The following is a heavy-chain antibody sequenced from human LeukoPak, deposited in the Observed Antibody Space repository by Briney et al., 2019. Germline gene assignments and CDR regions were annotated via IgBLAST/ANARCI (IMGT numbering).Heavy chain of an antibody. V-gene: IGHV3-74*01. J-gene: IGHJ4*02. Sequence: GGSLRLSCAASGFTFSSYWMHWVRQAPGKGLVWVSRINSDGSSTSYADSVKGRFTISRDNAKNTLYLQMNSLRAEDTAVYYCARERYFDSNYFDYWGQATLVTVSS. D-gene: IGHD3-9*01. CDR3: ARERYFDSNYFDY. CDR1: GFTFSSYW. CDR2: INSDGSST.